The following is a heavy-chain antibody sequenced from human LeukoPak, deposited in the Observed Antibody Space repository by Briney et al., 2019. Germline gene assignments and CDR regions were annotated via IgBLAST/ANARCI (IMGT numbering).Heavy chain of an antibody. J-gene: IGHJ5*02. CDR3: ATETISGSSSRRIRWFDP. CDR2: FDPEDGET. D-gene: IGHD1-26*01. Sequence: ASVKVSCKVSGYTLTELSMHWVRQAPGKGLEWMGGFDPEDGETIYAQKFQGRVTMTEDTSTDTAYMELSSLRSEDTAVYYCATETISGSSSRRIRWFDPCGQGTLVTVSS. CDR1: GYTLTELS. V-gene: IGHV1-24*01.